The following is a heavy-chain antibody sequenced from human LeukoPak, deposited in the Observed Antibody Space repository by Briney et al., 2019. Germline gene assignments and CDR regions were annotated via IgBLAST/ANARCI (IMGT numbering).Heavy chain of an antibody. CDR3: ARDGYYEILTGYYPNWFDP. D-gene: IGHD3-9*01. CDR2: IIPIFGTA. CDR1: GGTFSSYA. J-gene: IGHJ5*02. V-gene: IGHV1-69*05. Sequence: SVKVSCKASGGTFSSYAISWVRQAPGQGLEWVGGIIPIFGTANYAQKFQGRVTITTDESTSTAYMELSSLRSEDTAVYYCARDGYYEILTGYYPNWFDPWGQGTLVTVSS.